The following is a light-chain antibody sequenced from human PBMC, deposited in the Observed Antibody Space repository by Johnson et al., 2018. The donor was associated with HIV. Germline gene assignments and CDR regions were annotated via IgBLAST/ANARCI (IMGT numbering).Light chain of an antibody. Sequence: QSVLTQPPSVSAAPGQKVTISCSGSSSNIGSNYVSWYQQLPGTAPKLLIYDNNMRPSGIPDRFSGSKSGTSATLGIAGLQTGDEADYYCGTWDNSLSTGAVLGTGPKATCL. CDR1: SSNIGSNY. V-gene: IGLV1-51*01. CDR3: GTWDNSLSTGAV. CDR2: DNN. J-gene: IGLJ1*01.